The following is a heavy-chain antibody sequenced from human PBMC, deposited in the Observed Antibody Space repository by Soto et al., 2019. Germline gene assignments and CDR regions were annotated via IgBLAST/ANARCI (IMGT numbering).Heavy chain of an antibody. CDR3: ARDKPMGYCISTSCYAGLNWFDP. CDR1: GFTVSSNY. CDR2: IFSGGTT. V-gene: IGHV3-66*01. J-gene: IGHJ5*02. D-gene: IGHD2-2*01. Sequence: GGSLRLSCVTSGFTVSSNYMSWVRQAPGKGLEWVSVIFSGGTTSYADSVKGRFFISRDNSKNTLYLQMNSLRAEDTAVYYCARDKPMGYCISTSCYAGLNWFDPWGQGTLVTVS.